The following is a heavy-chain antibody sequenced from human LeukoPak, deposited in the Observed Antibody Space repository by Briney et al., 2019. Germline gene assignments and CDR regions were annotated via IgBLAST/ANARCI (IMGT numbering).Heavy chain of an antibody. CDR1: GGSISSRNYY. V-gene: IGHV4-39*01. CDR2: RYTSGNT. D-gene: IGHD5-24*01. CDR3: TRHLRDDSNYRELGTFDT. Sequence: PSETLSLTCSVSGGSISSRNYYWGWIRQPPGKGLEWIGSRYTSGNTYYNPSLKSRVTISVDTSKNQFSLKVTSVTAADSAAYFCTRHLRDDSNYRELGTFDTWGQGTMVTVSS. J-gene: IGHJ3*02.